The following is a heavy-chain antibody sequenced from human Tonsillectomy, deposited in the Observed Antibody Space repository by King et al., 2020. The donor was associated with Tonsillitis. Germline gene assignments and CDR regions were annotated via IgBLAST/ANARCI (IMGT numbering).Heavy chain of an antibody. J-gene: IGHJ4*02. V-gene: IGHV1-18*01. CDR2: ISGNNGNT. D-gene: IGHD3-3*01. CDR3: ARDFGQRTTFFGVATAEAGDY. Sequence: QLVQSGAEVKKPGASVKVSCKASGYTFNTYGISWVRQAPGQGLEWMGWISGNNGNTNYAQKLQGRVTMTTDTSTSTAYMELRSLRSDDTAVYYCARDFGQRTTFFGVATAEAGDYWGQGTLVTVSS. CDR1: GYTFNTYG.